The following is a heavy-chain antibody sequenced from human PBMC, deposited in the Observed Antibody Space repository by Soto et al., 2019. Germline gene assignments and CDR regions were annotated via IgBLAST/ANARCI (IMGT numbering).Heavy chain of an antibody. D-gene: IGHD3-10*01. CDR2: IYYSGST. J-gene: IGHJ4*02. CDR3: ARSQITMVRGVIITRALDY. CDR1: GGSISSGDYY. Sequence: SETLSLTCTVSGGSISSGDYYWSWIRQPPGKGLKWIGYIYYSGSTYYNPSLKSRVTISVDTSKNQFSLKLSSVTAADTAVYYCARSQITMVRGVIITRALDYWGQGTLVTVSS. V-gene: IGHV4-30-4*01.